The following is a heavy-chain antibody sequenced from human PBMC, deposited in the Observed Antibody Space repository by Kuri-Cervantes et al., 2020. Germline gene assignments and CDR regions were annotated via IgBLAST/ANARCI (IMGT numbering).Heavy chain of an antibody. J-gene: IGHJ6*02. CDR2: ISYDGSNK. D-gene: IGHD4-17*01. Sequence: LSLTCAASGFTFSSYAMHWVRQAPGKGPEWVAVISYDGSNKYYADSVKGRFTISRDNSKNTLYLQMNSLRAEDTAVYYCATHEYGDYPYYYYGMDVWGQGTTVTVSS. CDR3: ATHEYGDYPYYYYGMDV. CDR1: GFTFSSYA. V-gene: IGHV3-30*14.